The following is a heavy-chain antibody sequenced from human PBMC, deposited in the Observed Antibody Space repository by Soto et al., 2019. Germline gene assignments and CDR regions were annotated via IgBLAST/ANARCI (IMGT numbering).Heavy chain of an antibody. Sequence: GGSLRLSCAASGFTFSSYGMHWVRQAPGKGLEWVAVISYDGSNKYYADSVKGRFTISRDNSKNTLYLQMNSLRAEDTAVYYCAKDDGGPAYYYGSGSYYKGYFDYWGQGTLVTVSS. CDR1: GFTFSSYG. D-gene: IGHD3-10*01. CDR2: ISYDGSNK. J-gene: IGHJ4*02. CDR3: AKDDGGPAYYYGSGSYYKGYFDY. V-gene: IGHV3-30*18.